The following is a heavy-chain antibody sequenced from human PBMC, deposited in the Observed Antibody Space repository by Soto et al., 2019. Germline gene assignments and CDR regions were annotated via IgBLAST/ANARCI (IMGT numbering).Heavy chain of an antibody. CDR3: ARVPIFGVVKPNGKIMDV. Sequence: ASVKVSCKASGYTLTSYAMHWVRQAPGQRLEWMGWISAGNGNTKYSQKFQGRVTITRDTSASTAYMELSSLRSEDTAVYYCARVPIFGVVKPNGKIMDVWGQGTTVTVSS. CDR1: GYTLTSYA. CDR2: ISAGNGNT. D-gene: IGHD3-3*01. J-gene: IGHJ6*02. V-gene: IGHV1-3*01.